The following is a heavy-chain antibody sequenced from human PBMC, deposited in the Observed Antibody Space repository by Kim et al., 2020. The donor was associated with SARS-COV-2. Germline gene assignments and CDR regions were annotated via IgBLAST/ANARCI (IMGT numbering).Heavy chain of an antibody. J-gene: IGHJ4*02. V-gene: IGHV3-43*01. CDR3: AGRWLHHDY. CDR2: GST. Sequence: GSTYYADSVKGRFTISRDNSKNSLYLQMNSLRTEDTALYYCAGRWLHHDYWGQGTLVTVSS. D-gene: IGHD5-12*01.